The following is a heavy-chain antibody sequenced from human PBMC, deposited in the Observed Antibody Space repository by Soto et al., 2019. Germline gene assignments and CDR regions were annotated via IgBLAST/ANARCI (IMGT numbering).Heavy chain of an antibody. CDR3: ARPAYFCSPDSCHHPLSF. CDR2: IYWDDDK. V-gene: IGHV2-5*02. CDR1: GFSLSTRGVG. D-gene: IGHD3-22*01. Sequence: SGPTLVNPTQTLTLTCTFSGFSLSTRGVGVGWIRQPPGKALEWLALIYWDDDKRYSPSLKNRVSITKDTSKNQVVLTMTNMDPVDTATYYCARPAYFCSPDSCHHPLSFCGQGTLVTVYS. J-gene: IGHJ4*02.